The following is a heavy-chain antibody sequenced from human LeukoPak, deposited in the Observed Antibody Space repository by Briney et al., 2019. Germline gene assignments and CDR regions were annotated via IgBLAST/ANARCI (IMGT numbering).Heavy chain of an antibody. CDR3: ARSKYYVSGSGSDY. CDR2: IYPGDSDT. V-gene: IGHV5-51*01. Sequence: PGGSLRLSCKGSGYSFTNYWIGWVRQMPGKGLEWMGIIYPGDSDTRYSPSFQGQVTISADKSVSTAYLQWSSLKASDTAMYYCARSKYYVSGSGSDYWGQGTLVTVSS. CDR1: GYSFTNYW. J-gene: IGHJ4*02. D-gene: IGHD3-10*01.